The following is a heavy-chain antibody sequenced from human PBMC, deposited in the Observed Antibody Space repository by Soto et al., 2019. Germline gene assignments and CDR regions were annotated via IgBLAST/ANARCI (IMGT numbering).Heavy chain of an antibody. D-gene: IGHD2-2*01. J-gene: IGHJ6*02. Sequence: PGGSLRLSCAASGFTFSNAWMSWVRQAPGKGLEWVGRIKSKTDGGTTDYAAPVKGRFTISRDDSKNTLYLQMSSLKTEDTAVYYCTTRGYQLLYYYYYGMDVWGQGTTVTVSS. CDR3: TTRGYQLLYYYYYGMDV. CDR1: GFTFSNAW. CDR2: IKSKTDGGTT. V-gene: IGHV3-15*01.